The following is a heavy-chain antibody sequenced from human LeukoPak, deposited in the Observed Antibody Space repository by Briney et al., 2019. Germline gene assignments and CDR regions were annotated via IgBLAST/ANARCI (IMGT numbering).Heavy chain of an antibody. D-gene: IGHD3-10*01. CDR2: IYSSGST. CDR3: ARRRGAHTANALDI. J-gene: IGHJ3*02. CDR1: GGSISSYY. Sequence: SETLSLTCTVSGGSISSYYWSWIRQPPGKGLEWIGYIYSSGSTNYNPSLKSRVTISVDTSKNQFSLRLSSVTAADTAVYYCARRRGAHTANALDIWGQGTMVTVSS. V-gene: IGHV4-59*08.